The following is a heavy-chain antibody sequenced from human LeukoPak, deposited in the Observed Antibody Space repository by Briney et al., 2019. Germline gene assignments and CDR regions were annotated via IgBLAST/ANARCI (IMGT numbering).Heavy chain of an antibody. CDR3: VRDLT. V-gene: IGHV3-53*01. J-gene: IGHJ5*02. Sequence: GGSLRLSCAASGFIFSNNRMSWVRQAPGRGLEWVSVIYSDGTAYYADSVKGRFTISRDNSKSTLYLQMNSLKADDTAVYYCVRDLTWGQGTLVTVSS. CDR1: GFIFSNNR. CDR2: IYSDGTA.